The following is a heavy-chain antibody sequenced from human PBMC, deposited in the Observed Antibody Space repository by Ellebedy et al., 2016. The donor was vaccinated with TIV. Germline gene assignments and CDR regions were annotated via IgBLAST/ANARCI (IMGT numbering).Heavy chain of an antibody. CDR2: IILIFGTA. CDR1: GGTFISST. CDR3: TRAEYCGGDCYSDD. J-gene: IGHJ4*02. D-gene: IGHD2-21*02. Sequence: SVKVSCKASGGTFISSTVSWVRQAPGPGLEYMGGIILIFGTANYGQNFQGRVTITADEPTSTAYMELSSLRYEDSAVYYCTRAEYCGGDCYSDDWGQGTLVTVSS. V-gene: IGHV1-69*13.